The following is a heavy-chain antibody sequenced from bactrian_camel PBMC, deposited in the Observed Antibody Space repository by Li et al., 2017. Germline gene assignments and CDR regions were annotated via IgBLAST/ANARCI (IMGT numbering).Heavy chain of an antibody. Sequence: HVQLVESGGGSVQAGGSLRLSCAIFSATTSRYCLAWFRQAPGKGSEGVAAIGEVGATTYADSVKGRFTISQDNAKDTLYLQMDNLRPEDTAIYYCAADRASGCGSRSWSITELYDHWGRGTQVTVS. J-gene: IGHJ4*01. D-gene: IGHD1*01. CDR3: AADRASGCGSRSWSITELYDH. V-gene: IGHV3S53*01. CDR2: IGEVGAT. CDR1: SATTSRYC.